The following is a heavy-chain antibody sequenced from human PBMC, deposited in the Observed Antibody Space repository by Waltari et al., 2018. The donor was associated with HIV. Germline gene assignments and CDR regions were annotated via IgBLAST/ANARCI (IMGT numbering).Heavy chain of an antibody. CDR3: AKDHSYGSGSFYAKGNYHHYGMDV. CDR1: GFTFDDYA. J-gene: IGHJ6*02. D-gene: IGHD3-10*01. CDR2: ISWNSGSI. V-gene: IGHV3-9*01. Sequence: QLVESGGGLVQPGRSLRLSCAASGFTFDDYAMHWVRQAPGKGLEWVSGISWNSGSIGYADSVKGRFTISRDNAKNSLYLQMNSLRAEDTALYYCAKDHSYGSGSFYAKGNYHHYGMDVWGQGTTVTVSS.